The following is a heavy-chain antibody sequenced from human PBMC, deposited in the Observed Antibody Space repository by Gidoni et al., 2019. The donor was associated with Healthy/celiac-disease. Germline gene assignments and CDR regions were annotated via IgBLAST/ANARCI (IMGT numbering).Heavy chain of an antibody. CDR3: ARLRYARSNWFDP. V-gene: IGHV4-39*01. Sequence: LQLQESGPGLGMPSRTLSRTCTVHGGSISSSSHYWGWIRQPPGKGLEWIGSIYYSGSTYYNPSLKSRVTISVDTSKNQFSLKLSSVTAADTAVYYCARLRYARSNWFDPWGQGTLVTVSS. CDR1: GGSISSSSHY. D-gene: IGHD2-2*01. J-gene: IGHJ5*02. CDR2: IYYSGST.